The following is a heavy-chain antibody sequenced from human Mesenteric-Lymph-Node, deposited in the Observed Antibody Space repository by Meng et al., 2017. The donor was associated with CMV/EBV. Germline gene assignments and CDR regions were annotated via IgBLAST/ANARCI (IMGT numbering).Heavy chain of an antibody. D-gene: IGHD3-10*01. CDR3: ARGFHVSGSRDH. CDR2: IYNTGSA. V-gene: IGHV4-31*02. J-gene: IGHJ4*02. CDR1: AASISSGGYL. Sequence: TVSAASISSGGYLWSWIRQPPGKGLEWIGYIYNTGSAYYNSSLRSRVTMSIDTSTDRFSLKLSSVTAADTAVYFCARGFHVSGSRDHWGQGTLVTVSS.